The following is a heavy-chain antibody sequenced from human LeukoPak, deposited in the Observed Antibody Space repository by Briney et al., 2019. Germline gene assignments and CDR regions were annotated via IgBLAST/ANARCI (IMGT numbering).Heavy chain of an antibody. CDR3: ARRIAAAAAPYYFDY. J-gene: IGHJ4*02. CDR1: GFTFSSYW. CDR2: INSDGSST. V-gene: IGHV3-74*01. Sequence: GGSLRLSCVASGFTFSSYWKHWVRQAPGKGLLWVSRINSDGSSTSYADSVKGRFTISRDNAKNTLYLQMNSLRAEDTAVYYCARRIAAAAAPYYFDYWGQGTLVTVSS. D-gene: IGHD6-13*01.